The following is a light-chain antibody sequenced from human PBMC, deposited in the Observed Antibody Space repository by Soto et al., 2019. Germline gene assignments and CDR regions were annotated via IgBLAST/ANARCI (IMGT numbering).Light chain of an antibody. Sequence: QPVLTQPPSASASLGASVNLTCTLSSGHTTYSIAWHQQRPEKGPRFLMKVNSDGSHRKGDEITDRFSGSSSGAERNLSISSLQSEDEADYFCQTWGTGVVFGGGTQLTVL. V-gene: IGLV4-69*01. CDR3: QTWGTGVV. CDR2: VNSDGSH. CDR1: SGHTTYS. J-gene: IGLJ7*01.